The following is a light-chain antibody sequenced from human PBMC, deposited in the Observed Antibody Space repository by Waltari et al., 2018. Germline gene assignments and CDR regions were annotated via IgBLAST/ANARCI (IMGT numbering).Light chain of an antibody. Sequence: SYELTQPSSVSLSPGQTANITCSGNVLANKYGRWLQQKPGQAPMLLIYRYKARPSGIPERFSGSSSGTTVTLTISGAHVEDEADYYCYSVSANSWVFGGGTRLTVL. CDR1: VLANKY. CDR3: YSVSANSWV. V-gene: IGLV3-27*01. J-gene: IGLJ3*02. CDR2: RYK.